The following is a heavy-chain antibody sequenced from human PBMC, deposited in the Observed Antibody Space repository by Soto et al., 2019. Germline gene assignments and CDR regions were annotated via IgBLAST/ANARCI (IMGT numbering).Heavy chain of an antibody. D-gene: IGHD2-15*01. J-gene: IGHJ4*02. CDR3: ATGYCSGGSCYPPPYFDY. CDR1: GGTFSSYA. Sequence: QVQLVQSGAEVKKPGSSVKVSCKASGGTFSSYAISWVRQAPGQGLEWMGGIIPIFGTANYAQKFQGRVTITADKSTSKAYMELSSLRSEDTAVYYCATGYCSGGSCYPPPYFDYWGQGTLVTVSS. V-gene: IGHV1-69*06. CDR2: IIPIFGTA.